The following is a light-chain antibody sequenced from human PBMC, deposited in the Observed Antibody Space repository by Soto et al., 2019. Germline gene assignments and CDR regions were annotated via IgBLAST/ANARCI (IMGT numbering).Light chain of an antibody. Sequence: QSALTQPASVSGSPGQSITISCTGTSSDVGSYNLVSWYQQHPGKAPKLMIYEGSKRPSGVSNRFSVSKSGNTASLTISGLQAEDEADYYCCSYAGSSTSVFGGGTKVTVL. CDR3: CSYAGSSTSV. V-gene: IGLV2-23*01. J-gene: IGLJ2*01. CDR2: EGS. CDR1: SSDVGSYNL.